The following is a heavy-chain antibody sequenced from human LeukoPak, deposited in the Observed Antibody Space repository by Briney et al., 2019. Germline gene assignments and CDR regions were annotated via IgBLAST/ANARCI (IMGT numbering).Heavy chain of an antibody. CDR2: ITSGSSYI. V-gene: IGHV3-21*01. D-gene: IGHD5-18*01. Sequence: GGSLRLSCAASGFTFSSYNMNWVRQAPGQGLEWVSSITSGSSYIYYADSVKGRFTISRDNAKSSLYLQMNSLRAEDTAVYYCARARSSYGYGDAFDIWGQGTMVTVSS. J-gene: IGHJ3*02. CDR1: GFTFSSYN. CDR3: ARARSSYGYGDAFDI.